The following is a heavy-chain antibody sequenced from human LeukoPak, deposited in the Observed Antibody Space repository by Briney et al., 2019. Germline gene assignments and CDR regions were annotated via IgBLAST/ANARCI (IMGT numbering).Heavy chain of an antibody. CDR3: ATGEAAAGTTGDFDY. Sequence: SETLSLTCTVSSGSISSGAYYWGWIRQPPGKGLEWIGTIHYSGKTYYNPSLKSRVTISVDTPKNQFSLKLSSVTAADTAVYYCATGEAAAGTTGDFDYWGQGTLVTVSS. J-gene: IGHJ4*02. V-gene: IGHV4-39*07. D-gene: IGHD6-13*01. CDR1: SGSISSGAYY. CDR2: IHYSGKT.